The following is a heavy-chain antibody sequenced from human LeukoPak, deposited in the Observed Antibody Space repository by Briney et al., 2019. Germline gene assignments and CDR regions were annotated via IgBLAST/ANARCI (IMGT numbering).Heavy chain of an antibody. CDR3: ARSTGPIDY. Sequence: QTLSLTCAISGDSVPSNSAAWNWIRQSPSRGLEWLGRTYYRSKWYTYYAVSVKSRISINRDTSKNQFSLQLNSVTPEDTAVYYCARSTGPIDYWGQGTLVTVSS. D-gene: IGHD1-1*01. V-gene: IGHV6-1*01. CDR1: GDSVPSNSAA. CDR2: TYYRSKWYT. J-gene: IGHJ4*02.